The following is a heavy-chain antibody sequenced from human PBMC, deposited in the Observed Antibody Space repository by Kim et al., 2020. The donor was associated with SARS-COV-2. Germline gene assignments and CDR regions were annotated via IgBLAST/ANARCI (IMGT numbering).Heavy chain of an antibody. Sequence: SETLSLTCTVSGGSISSYYWSWIRQPPGKGLEWIGYIYYSGSTNYNPSLKSRVTISVDTSKNQFSLKLSSVTAADTAVYYCARDACSSTSYYDNWFDPWGQGTLVTVSS. V-gene: IGHV4-59*01. CDR2: IYYSGST. CDR1: GGSISSYY. CDR3: ARDACSSTSYYDNWFDP. J-gene: IGHJ5*02. D-gene: IGHD2-2*01.